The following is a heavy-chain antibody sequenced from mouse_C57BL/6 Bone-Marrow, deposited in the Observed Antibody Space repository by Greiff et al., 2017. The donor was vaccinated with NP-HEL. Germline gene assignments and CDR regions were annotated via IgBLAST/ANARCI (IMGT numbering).Heavy chain of an antibody. D-gene: IGHD1-1*01. CDR2: IYPGDGDT. CDR1: GYAFSSSW. J-gene: IGHJ4*01. V-gene: IGHV1-82*01. Sequence: QVQLQQPGPELVKPGASVKISCKASGYAFSSSWMNWVKQRPGKGLEWIGRIYPGDGDTNYNGKFKGKATLTVDKSSSTAYMQLSSLTSEDSAVYFCARGRLQRYAMDYWGQGTSVTVSS. CDR3: ARGRLQRYAMDY.